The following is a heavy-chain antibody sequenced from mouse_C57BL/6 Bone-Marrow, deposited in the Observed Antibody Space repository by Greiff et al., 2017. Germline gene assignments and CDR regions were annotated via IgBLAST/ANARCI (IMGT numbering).Heavy chain of an antibody. J-gene: IGHJ4*01. CDR2: INPNNGGT. D-gene: IGHD3-2*02. CDR1: GYTFTDYY. V-gene: IGHV1-26*01. Sequence: EVQLQQSGPELVKPGASVKISCKASGYTFTDYYMNWVKQSHGKSLEWIGDINPNNGGTSYNQKFKGKATLTVDKSSSTAYMELRSLTSEDSAVXYCARSGARDYWGQGTSVTVSA. CDR3: ARSGARDY.